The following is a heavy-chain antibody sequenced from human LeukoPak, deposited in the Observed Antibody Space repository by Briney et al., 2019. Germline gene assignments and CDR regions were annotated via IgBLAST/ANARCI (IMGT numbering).Heavy chain of an antibody. D-gene: IGHD6-19*01. V-gene: IGHV3-74*01. CDR3: AASALTFSSGWFVY. J-gene: IGHJ4*02. Sequence: GGSLRLSCAASGFTFSKYWMQWVRQTPKKGLVWLSRISKDGSSTVYADSVKGRFTISRDNAKNTLYLQMNSLRDEDTAVYYCAASALTFSSGWFVYWGQGSLVTVSS. CDR1: GFTFSKYW. CDR2: ISKDGSST.